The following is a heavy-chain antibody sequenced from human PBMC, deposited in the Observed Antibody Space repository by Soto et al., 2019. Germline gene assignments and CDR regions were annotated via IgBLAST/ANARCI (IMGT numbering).Heavy chain of an antibody. Sequence: SETLSLTCAVYGGSFSGYYWSWIRQPPGKGLEWIGEINHSGSTNYNPSLKSRVTISVDTSKNQFSLKLSSVTAADTAVYYCARARGRNWNYPSYYYYGMDVWGQGTTVTVSS. CDR2: INHSGST. CDR3: ARARGRNWNYPSYYYYGMDV. CDR1: GGSFSGYY. J-gene: IGHJ6*02. V-gene: IGHV4-34*01. D-gene: IGHD1-7*01.